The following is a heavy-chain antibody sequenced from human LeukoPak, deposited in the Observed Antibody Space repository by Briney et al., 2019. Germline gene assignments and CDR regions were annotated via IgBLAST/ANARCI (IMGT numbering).Heavy chain of an antibody. CDR2: ISTSSGYI. J-gene: IGHJ4*02. Sequence: GGSLRLSCAASGFTFSSSPMSWVRQAPGKGLEWVSSISTSSGYIYYADSVKGRFTISRDNAKDSLYLQMNSLGAEDTAVYYCARDLTTSGYWGQGTLVTVSS. V-gene: IGHV3-21*01. CDR1: GFTFSSSP. D-gene: IGHD1-26*01. CDR3: ARDLTTSGY.